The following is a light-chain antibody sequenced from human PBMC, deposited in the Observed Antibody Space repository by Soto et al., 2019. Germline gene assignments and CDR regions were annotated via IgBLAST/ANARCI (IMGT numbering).Light chain of an antibody. CDR2: EVS. Sequence: QSALTQPPSTSGSPGQSVTISCTGTFSDVGGYDYVSWYQQHPGKAPKLLIYEVSKRPSGVPDRFSGSKSGNTASLTVSGLQAEDEADYHCSLYAGSNNLLFGGGTKLTVL. CDR1: FSDVGGYDY. V-gene: IGLV2-8*01. J-gene: IGLJ2*01. CDR3: SLYAGSNNLL.